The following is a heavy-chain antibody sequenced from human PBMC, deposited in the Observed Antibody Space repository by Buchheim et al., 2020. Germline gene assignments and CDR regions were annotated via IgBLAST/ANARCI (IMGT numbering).Heavy chain of an antibody. D-gene: IGHD6-13*01. J-gene: IGHJ4*02. CDR3: AREFITAAGIDY. Sequence: EVQLVESGGGLVQPGGSLRLSCAASGFTFISFWMSWVRQAPGKGLEWVANIKPDGSERYYVDSVKGRFTYTRGISEYSLYLQMNSLRAEDTAVYYCAREFITAAGIDYWGQGTL. CDR1: GFTFISFW. CDR2: IKPDGSER. V-gene: IGHV3-7*01.